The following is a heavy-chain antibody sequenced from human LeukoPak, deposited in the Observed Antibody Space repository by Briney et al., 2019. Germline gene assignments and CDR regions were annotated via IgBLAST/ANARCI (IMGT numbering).Heavy chain of an antibody. CDR1: GFTFSSYW. D-gene: IGHD5-24*01. CDR2: IKQAGSEK. V-gene: IGHV3-7*01. CDR3: ARVWGPKPDMPAINNHFYYYVDV. J-gene: IGHJ6*03. Sequence: QPGGSLRLTRAASGFTFSSYWMSWVRQASGKGLEWVANIKQAGSEKYYVDSVKGRFTISRDNAKNSLHLQMDTLRADDTAVYYCARVWGPKPDMPAINNHFYYYVDVWGKGTPVTVSS.